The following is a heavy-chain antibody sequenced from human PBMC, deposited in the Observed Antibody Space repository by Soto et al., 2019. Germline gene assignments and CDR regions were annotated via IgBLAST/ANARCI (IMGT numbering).Heavy chain of an antibody. D-gene: IGHD6-13*01. CDR3: ATDRSSSSWHPIDY. CDR1: GYTLTELS. J-gene: IGHJ4*02. V-gene: IGHV1-24*01. Sequence: GASVKVSCKVSGYTLTELSMHWVRQAPGKGLEWMGGFDPEDGETIYAQKFQGRVTMTEDTSTDTAYMELSSLRSEDTAVYYCATDRSSSSWHPIDYWGQGTLVTVSS. CDR2: FDPEDGET.